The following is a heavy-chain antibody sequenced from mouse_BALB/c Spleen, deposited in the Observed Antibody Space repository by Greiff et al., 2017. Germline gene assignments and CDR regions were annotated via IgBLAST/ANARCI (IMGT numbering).Heavy chain of an antibody. Sequence: EVMLVESGGGLVKPGGSLKLSCAASGFTFSSYAMSWVRQTPEKRLEWVATISSGGSYTYYPDSVKGRFTISRDNAKNTLYLQMSSLRSEDTAMYYCARHGDYDRYFDVWGAGTTVTVSS. J-gene: IGHJ1*01. CDR2: ISSGGSYT. CDR1: GFTFSSYA. D-gene: IGHD2-4*01. V-gene: IGHV5-9-3*01. CDR3: ARHGDYDRYFDV.